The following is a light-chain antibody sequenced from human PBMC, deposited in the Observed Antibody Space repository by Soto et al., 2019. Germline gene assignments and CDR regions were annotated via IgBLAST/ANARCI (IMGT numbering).Light chain of an antibody. CDR1: QSISSY. Sequence: DIQMTQSPSSLSASVGDRVTITCRASQSISSYLNWYQQKPGKAPKLLIYAASSLQSGVPSRFSGSGSGTEFTLTISSLQPDDFATYYCQQYNSYPLTVGGGTKVDIK. CDR3: QQYNSYPLT. V-gene: IGKV1-39*01. J-gene: IGKJ4*01. CDR2: AAS.